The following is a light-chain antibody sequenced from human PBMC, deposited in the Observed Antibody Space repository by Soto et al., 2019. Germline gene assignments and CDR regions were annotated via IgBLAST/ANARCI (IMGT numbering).Light chain of an antibody. Sequence: EIVLTQSPGTLSLSPGERATLSCRASQSLSGNYVAWYQQKPGQAPRLLIYGASNRATGIPDRFAGSGSGTDFSLTVSSLEPEDFAVYYCQQRSKWPLTFGGGTKVEIK. CDR2: GAS. J-gene: IGKJ4*01. V-gene: IGKV3D-20*02. CDR1: QSLSGNY. CDR3: QQRSKWPLT.